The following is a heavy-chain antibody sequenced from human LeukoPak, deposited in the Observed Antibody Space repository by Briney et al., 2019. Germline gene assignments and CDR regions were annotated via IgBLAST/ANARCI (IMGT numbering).Heavy chain of an antibody. J-gene: IGHJ4*02. CDR1: GYTFTSYG. CDR3: AKDLTTPSRDSIVGATFFDY. Sequence: ASVKVSCKASGYTFTSYGISWVRQAPGQGLEWMGWISAYNGNTNYAQKLQGRVTMTTDTSTSTAYMELRSLRSDDTAVYYCAKDLTTPSRDSIVGATFFDYWGQGTLVTVSS. D-gene: IGHD1-26*01. V-gene: IGHV1-18*01. CDR2: ISAYNGNT.